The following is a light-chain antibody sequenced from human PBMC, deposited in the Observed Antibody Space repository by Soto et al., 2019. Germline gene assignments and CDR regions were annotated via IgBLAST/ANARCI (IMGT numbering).Light chain of an antibody. CDR2: GAS. Sequence: EIVMTQSPATLSVSPGERATLSCRASQSVSTNLAWYQQRPGQAPRLLIFGASTRATGIPARFSGSGSGTEFTLTISSLQSEDFAVYLCQQYNIWPPMTFGQGTKVDIK. CDR1: QSVSTN. CDR3: QQYNIWPPMT. V-gene: IGKV3-15*01. J-gene: IGKJ1*01.